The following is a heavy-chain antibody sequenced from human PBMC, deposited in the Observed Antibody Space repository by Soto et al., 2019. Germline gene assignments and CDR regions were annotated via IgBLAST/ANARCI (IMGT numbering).Heavy chain of an antibody. J-gene: IGHJ6*02. CDR3: ASAWFGELLSPFYYYYGMDV. V-gene: IGHV1-69*01. D-gene: IGHD3-10*01. CDR2: IIPIFGTA. CDR1: GGTFSSYA. Sequence: QVQLVQSGAEVKKPGSSVKVSCKASGGTFSSYAISWVRQAPGQGLEWMGGIIPIFGTANYAQKFQGRVTITADESTSTAYMELSSLRSEDTAVYYCASAWFGELLSPFYYYYGMDVWGQGTTVTVSS.